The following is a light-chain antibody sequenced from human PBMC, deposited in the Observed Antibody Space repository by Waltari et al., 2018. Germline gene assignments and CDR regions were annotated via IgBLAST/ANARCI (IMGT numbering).Light chain of an antibody. Sequence: QSALTQPASVSGSPGQSITISCTGASADLASYNLVSWYQHHPAKAPKLMIYEAVKRPSGVSNRFSGAKSGTTASLIISGLQADDEADYYCCPYTGSSTSYGCGSGTKVTVL. CDR1: SADLASYNL. J-gene: IGLJ1*01. CDR2: EAV. CDR3: CPYTGSSTSYG. V-gene: IGLV2-23*01.